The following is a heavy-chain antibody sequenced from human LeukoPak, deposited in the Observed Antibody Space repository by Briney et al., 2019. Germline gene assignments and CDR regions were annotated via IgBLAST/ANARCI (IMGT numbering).Heavy chain of an antibody. CDR1: GFTFSIYA. CDR2: ISSNGDST. V-gene: IGHV3-23*01. J-gene: IGHJ4*02. Sequence: PGGSLRLSCAASGFTFSIYAITWVRQAPGKGLEWVSTISSNGDSTYYADSVRRRFTISRHNSRNTLYLQMNSLRVDHTAIYYCAKDLFEPRNYYFDYWGQGTLVTVSS. D-gene: IGHD1-14*01. CDR3: AKDLFEPRNYYFDY.